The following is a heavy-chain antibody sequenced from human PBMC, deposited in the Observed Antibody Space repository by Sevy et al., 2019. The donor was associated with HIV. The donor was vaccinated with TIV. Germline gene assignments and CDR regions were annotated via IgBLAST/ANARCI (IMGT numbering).Heavy chain of an antibody. CDR1: GDSVSSNSAA. CDR3: AREDGYNSLAYYYYGMDV. J-gene: IGHJ6*02. V-gene: IGHV6-1*01. Sequence: SQTLSLTCAISGDSVSSNSAAWNWIRQSPSRGLEWLGRTYYRSKWYNDYAVSVKSRITINPDTSKNQFSLQLNTVTPADTAVYYCAREDGYNSLAYYYYGMDVWGQGTTVTVSS. CDR2: TYYRSKWYN. D-gene: IGHD5-12*01.